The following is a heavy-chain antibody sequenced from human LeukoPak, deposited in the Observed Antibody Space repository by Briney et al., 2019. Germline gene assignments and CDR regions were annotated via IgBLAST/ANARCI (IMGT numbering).Heavy chain of an antibody. CDR1: GFTFSGFA. Sequence: GGSLRLSCAASGFTFSGFAMHWVRQAPGKGLEWVSVIYSGGSTYYADSVKGRFTISRDNSKNTLCLQMNSLRAEDTAVYYCARDGGGEWELPYYFDYWGQGTLVTVS. CDR2: IYSGGST. V-gene: IGHV3-66*01. D-gene: IGHD1-26*01. CDR3: ARDGGGEWELPYYFDY. J-gene: IGHJ4*02.